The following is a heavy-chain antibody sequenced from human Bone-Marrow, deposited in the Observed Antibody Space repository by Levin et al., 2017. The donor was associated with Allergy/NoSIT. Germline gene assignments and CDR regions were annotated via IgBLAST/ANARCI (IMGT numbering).Heavy chain of an antibody. J-gene: IGHJ5*02. Sequence: KPSETLSLTCTVSGASINSADYYWTWIRQHPGKGLEWIGYIYYSGSTYYNPSLKSRVTMSIDTSKNQFSLKLNSVTAADTAVFYCAREDNSSEGWFDPWGQGTLVTVSS. D-gene: IGHD6-25*01. CDR2: IYYSGST. CDR1: GASINSADYY. CDR3: AREDNSSEGWFDP. V-gene: IGHV4-31*02.